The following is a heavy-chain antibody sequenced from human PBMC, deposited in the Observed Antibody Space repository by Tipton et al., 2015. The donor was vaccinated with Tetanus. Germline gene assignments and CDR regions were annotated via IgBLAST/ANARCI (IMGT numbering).Heavy chain of an antibody. CDR3: ARDRDYYGSGSRGMDV. CDR2: INYSGTT. D-gene: IGHD3-10*01. Sequence: TLSLTCTVSGGSISGYYWSWIRQSPGKGLEWIGYINYSGTTNYASSLQSRVIISVDTSKNQFSLKLNSVTAADTAVYYCARDRDYYGSGSRGMDVWGQGTRVTVSS. V-gene: IGHV4-59*01. J-gene: IGHJ6*02. CDR1: GGSISGYY.